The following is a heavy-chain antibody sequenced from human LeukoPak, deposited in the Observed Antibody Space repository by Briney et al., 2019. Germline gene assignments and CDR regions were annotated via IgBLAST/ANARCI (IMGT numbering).Heavy chain of an antibody. CDR2: ISAYNGNT. J-gene: IGHJ4*02. Sequence: VASVKISCKASGYTFTIYGISWVRQAPGQGLEWMGWISAYNGNTNYAQKLQGRVTMTTDTSTSTAYMELRSLRSDDTAVYYCARDRESYYDSSGYGYWGQGTLVTVSS. CDR3: ARDRESYYDSSGYGY. V-gene: IGHV1-18*01. D-gene: IGHD3-22*01. CDR1: GYTFTIYG.